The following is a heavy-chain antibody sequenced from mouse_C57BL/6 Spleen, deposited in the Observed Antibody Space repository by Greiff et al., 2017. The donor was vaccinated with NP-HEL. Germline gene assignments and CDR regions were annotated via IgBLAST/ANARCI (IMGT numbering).Heavy chain of an antibody. J-gene: IGHJ2*01. CDR3: ARASGDY. Sequence: EVKLVESGPVLVKPGASVKMSCKASGYTFTDYYMNWVKQSHGKSLEWIGVINPYNGGTSYNQKFKGKATLTVDKSSSTAYMELNSLTSEDSAVYYCARASGDYWGQGTTLTVSS. CDR1: GYTFTDYY. CDR2: INPYNGGT. V-gene: IGHV1-19*01.